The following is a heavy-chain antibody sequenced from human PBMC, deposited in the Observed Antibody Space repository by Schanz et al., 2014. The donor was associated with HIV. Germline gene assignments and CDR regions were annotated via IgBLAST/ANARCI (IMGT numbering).Heavy chain of an antibody. CDR2: MWYDESHK. CDR1: GFTFSSYW. D-gene: IGHD6-13*01. CDR3: ARETSGFSTSWPPRYHYYGMDV. J-gene: IGHJ6*02. V-gene: IGHV3-33*08. Sequence: VQLVESGGGLVQPGGSLRLSCAASGFTFSSYWMHWVRQVPGKGLEWVAAMWYDESHKGYADSVKGRFTISRDNSKNTLYLEMNSLRPEDTAVYYCARETSGFSTSWPPRYHYYGMDVWGQGTTVTVSS.